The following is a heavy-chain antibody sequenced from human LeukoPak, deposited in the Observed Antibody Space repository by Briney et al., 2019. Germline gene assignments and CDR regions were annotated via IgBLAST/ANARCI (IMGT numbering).Heavy chain of an antibody. CDR1: GFTFSNYW. CDR3: ARSNWNFDY. D-gene: IGHD1-20*01. CDR2: IKQDGSEK. Sequence: PGGSLRLSCAASGFTFSNYWMTWVRQAPGKGLEGVANIKQDGSEKQYVDSVKGRFTTSRDNAKNSLYLQMNSLRDEDTAVYYCARSNWNFDYWGQGTLVTVSS. J-gene: IGHJ4*02. V-gene: IGHV3-7*01.